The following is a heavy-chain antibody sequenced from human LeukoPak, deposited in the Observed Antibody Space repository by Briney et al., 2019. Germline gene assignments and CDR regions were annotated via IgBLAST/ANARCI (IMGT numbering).Heavy chain of an antibody. D-gene: IGHD4-11*01. J-gene: IGHJ6*03. CDR2: ISGSGGST. CDR3: AKDPLQGYYMDV. V-gene: IGHV3-23*01. Sequence: GGSLRLSCAASGFTFSSYAMSWVRQAPGKGLEWVSAISGSGGSTYYADSVKGRFTVSRDNSKNTVYLQMNSLRAEDTAVYYCAKDPLQGYYMDVWGKGTTVTVSS. CDR1: GFTFSSYA.